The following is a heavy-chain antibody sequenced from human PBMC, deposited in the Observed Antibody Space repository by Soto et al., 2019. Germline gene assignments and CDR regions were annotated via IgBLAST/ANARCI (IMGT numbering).Heavy chain of an antibody. J-gene: IGHJ4*02. V-gene: IGHV3-23*01. CDR2: ISGSGGRT. D-gene: IGHD6-19*01. CDR3: TKGYSSGWYII. CDR1: GFTFSSYA. Sequence: GCLRLSCAASGFTFSSYAMSWVRQAPGKGLEWFSAISGSGGRTYYADSVKGRFTISRDNSKNTLYLQMNSLRAEDTAVYYCTKGYSSGWYIIWGQGTLVTVSS.